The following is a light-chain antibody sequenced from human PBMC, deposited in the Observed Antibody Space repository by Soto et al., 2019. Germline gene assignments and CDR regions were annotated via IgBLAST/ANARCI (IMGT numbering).Light chain of an antibody. J-gene: IGKJ2*01. Sequence: DVVMTQSPLSLPVTLGQPASISCRSGQSLVYSDGNTYLSWFQQRPGQSPRRLIYKVSNRDSGVPDRFSGSGSGTDFTLKISRVEAEDIGVYYCMQGMLWPYTFGQGTTLEIK. CDR1: QSLVYSDGNTY. CDR3: MQGMLWPYT. CDR2: KVS. V-gene: IGKV2-30*01.